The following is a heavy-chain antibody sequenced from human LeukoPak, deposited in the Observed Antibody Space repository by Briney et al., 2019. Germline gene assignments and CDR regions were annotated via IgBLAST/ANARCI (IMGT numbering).Heavy chain of an antibody. D-gene: IGHD5-18*01. CDR3: AKDFGGYGPFDY. V-gene: IGHV3-48*01. J-gene: IGHJ4*02. CDR1: GFTFNNYD. CDR2: ISSSGRTI. Sequence: GGSLRLSCAASGFTFNNYDMNWVRQAPGKGLEWVSYISSSGRTIYYADSVKGRFTISRDNSKNTLYLQMNSLRAEDTAVYYCAKDFGGYGPFDYWGQGTLVTVSS.